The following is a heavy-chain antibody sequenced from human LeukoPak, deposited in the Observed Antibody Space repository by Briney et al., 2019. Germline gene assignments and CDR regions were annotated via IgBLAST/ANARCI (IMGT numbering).Heavy chain of an antibody. Sequence: SETLSFTCTVSGGSVSSGSYSWSWIRQPPGKRLEWIGYIYYSGSTNYNPSLKSRVTISVDTSKNQFSRKLSSVTAADTAVYYCARDPAYYYDSSGYLDAFDIWGQGTMVTVSS. V-gene: IGHV4-61*01. D-gene: IGHD3-22*01. CDR2: IYYSGST. CDR1: GGSVSSGSYS. J-gene: IGHJ3*02. CDR3: ARDPAYYYDSSGYLDAFDI.